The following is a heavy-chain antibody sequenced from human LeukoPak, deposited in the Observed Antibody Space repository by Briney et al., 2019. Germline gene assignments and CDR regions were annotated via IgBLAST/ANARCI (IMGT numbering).Heavy chain of an antibody. CDR1: GYTFTGYY. Sequence: GASVKVSCKASGYTFTGYYMHWVRQAPGQGLEWMGWINPNSGGTNYAQKFQGRATMTRDTSISTAYMEMSRLRSDDTAVYYCARGLSGPYYYYYMDVWGKGTSVTVSS. J-gene: IGHJ6*03. CDR3: ARGLSGPYYYYYMDV. V-gene: IGHV1-2*02. D-gene: IGHD2-15*01. CDR2: INPNSGGT.